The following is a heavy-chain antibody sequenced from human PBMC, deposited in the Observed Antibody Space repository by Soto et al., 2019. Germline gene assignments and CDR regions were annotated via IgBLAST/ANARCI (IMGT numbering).Heavy chain of an antibody. D-gene: IGHD3-9*01. CDR2: INPNSGGT. CDR1: GYGFTGYY. Sequence: ASVKVSCKASGYGFTGYYMHWVRQAPGQGLEWMGWINPNSGGTNYAQKFQGWVTMTRDTSISTAYMELSRLRSDDTAVYYCARGDILTGYYLVGMDVWGQGTTVTVSS. CDR3: ARGDILTGYYLVGMDV. J-gene: IGHJ6*02. V-gene: IGHV1-2*04.